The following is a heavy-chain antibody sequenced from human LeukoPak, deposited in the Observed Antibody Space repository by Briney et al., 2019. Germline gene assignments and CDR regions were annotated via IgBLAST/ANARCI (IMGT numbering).Heavy chain of an antibody. CDR3: ARDYGSGWYFDY. Sequence: ASVEASCKASGYTFTSYGISWVRQAPGQGLEWMGWISAYNGNTNYAQKLQGRVTMTTDTSTSTAYMELRSLRSDDTAVYYCARDYGSGWYFDYWGQGTLVTVSS. CDR2: ISAYNGNT. CDR1: GYTFTSYG. D-gene: IGHD6-19*01. J-gene: IGHJ4*02. V-gene: IGHV1-18*01.